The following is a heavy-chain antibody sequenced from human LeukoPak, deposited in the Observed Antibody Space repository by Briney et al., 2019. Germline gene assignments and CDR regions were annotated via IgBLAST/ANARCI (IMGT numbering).Heavy chain of an antibody. J-gene: IGHJ5*02. V-gene: IGHV3-30-3*01. CDR1: GFTFSSYA. CDR3: AKEVTDYGDYVFWKFRFEENWFDP. D-gene: IGHD4-17*01. CDR2: ISYDGSNK. Sequence: GGSLRLSCAASGFTFSSYAMHWVRQAPGKGLEWVAVISYDGSNKYYADSVKGRFTISRDNSKNTLYLQMNSLRAEDTAVYYCAKEVTDYGDYVFWKFRFEENWFDPWGRGTLVTVSS.